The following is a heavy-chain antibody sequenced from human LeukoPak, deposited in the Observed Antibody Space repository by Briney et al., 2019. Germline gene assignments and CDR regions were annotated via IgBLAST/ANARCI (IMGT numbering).Heavy chain of an antibody. CDR3: ARAFGGIVPAAPYRFDP. D-gene: IGHD2-2*01. Sequence: SETLSLTCTVSGGSISSGGYYWSWIRQHPGKGLEWIGYIYYSGSTYYNPSLKSRVTISADTSKNQFSLKLSSVTAADTAVYYCARAFGGIVPAAPYRFDPWGQGTLVTVSS. J-gene: IGHJ5*02. CDR1: GGSISSGGYY. CDR2: IYYSGST. V-gene: IGHV4-31*03.